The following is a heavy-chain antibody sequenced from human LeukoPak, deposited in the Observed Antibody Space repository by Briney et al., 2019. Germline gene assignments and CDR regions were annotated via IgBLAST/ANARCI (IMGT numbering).Heavy chain of an antibody. J-gene: IGHJ5*02. V-gene: IGHV3-21*01. CDR3: ARLGDYDILTGLGT. D-gene: IGHD3-9*01. Sequence: GGSLRLSCAASGFTFSSYSMNWVRQAPGKGLEWVSSISSSSSYIYYADSVKGRFTISRDNSKNTLYLQMNSLRAEDTAVYYCARLGDYDILTGLGTWGQGTLVTVSS. CDR2: ISSSSSYI. CDR1: GFTFSSYS.